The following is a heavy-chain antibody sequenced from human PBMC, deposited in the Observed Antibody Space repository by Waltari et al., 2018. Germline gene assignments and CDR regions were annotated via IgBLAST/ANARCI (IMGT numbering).Heavy chain of an antibody. CDR1: GFTFSSSG. V-gene: IGHV3-33*01. J-gene: IGHJ4*02. Sequence: QVHLVESGGGVVQPGRSLRLSCAAFGFTFSSSGMHWVGQAPGKGLEWVAVIWYDVSNKHYADSVKGRFTISRDNSKNTLYLQMNSLRAEDTAVYYCARNDYNGNSFDYWGQGTLVTVSS. CDR2: IWYDVSNK. D-gene: IGHD3-10*01. CDR3: ARNDYNGNSFDY.